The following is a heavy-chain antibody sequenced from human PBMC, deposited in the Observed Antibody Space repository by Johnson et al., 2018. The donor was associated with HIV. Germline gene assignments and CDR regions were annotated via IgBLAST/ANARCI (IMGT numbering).Heavy chain of an antibody. CDR3: AKDSSSWYGGAFDI. CDR2: ISYDGSNK. D-gene: IGHD6-13*01. J-gene: IGHJ3*02. Sequence: QVHLVESGGGVVQPGRSLRLSCAASGFTFSSYAMHWVRQAPGKGLEWVAVISYDGSNKYYADSVKGRFTISRDNSKNTLYLQMNSLRAEDTAVYYCAKDSSSWYGGAFDIWGQGTMVTVSS. V-gene: IGHV3-30*04. CDR1: GFTFSSYA.